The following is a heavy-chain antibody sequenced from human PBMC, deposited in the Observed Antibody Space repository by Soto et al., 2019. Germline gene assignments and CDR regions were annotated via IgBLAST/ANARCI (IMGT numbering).Heavy chain of an antibody. J-gene: IGHJ5*02. D-gene: IGHD2-2*01. CDR3: AIDLSAYGDVVVPAAQS. V-gene: IGHV3-30*03. CDR1: GFTFSSYG. Sequence: QVQLVESGGGVVQPGRSLRLSCAASGFTFSSYGMHWVRQAPGKGLEWVAVISYDGSNKYYAYSVKGRFTISRDNSKNTLYLQMNSLRAEDTAVYYCAIDLSAYGDVVVPAAQSWGQGTLVTVSS. CDR2: ISYDGSNK.